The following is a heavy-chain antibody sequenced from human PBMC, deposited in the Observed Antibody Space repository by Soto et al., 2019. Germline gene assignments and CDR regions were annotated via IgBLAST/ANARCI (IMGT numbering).Heavy chain of an antibody. D-gene: IGHD3-10*01. CDR3: ASQTYYYGSGSQNWFDP. Sequence: QVQLVQSGAEVKKPGSSVKVSCKASGGTFSSYAISWVRQAPGQGLEWMGGIIPIFGTANYAQKLQGRVTITADESTSTAYMELSSLRSEDTAVYYCASQTYYYGSGSQNWFDPWGQGTLVTVSS. CDR1: GGTFSSYA. V-gene: IGHV1-69*01. CDR2: IIPIFGTA. J-gene: IGHJ5*02.